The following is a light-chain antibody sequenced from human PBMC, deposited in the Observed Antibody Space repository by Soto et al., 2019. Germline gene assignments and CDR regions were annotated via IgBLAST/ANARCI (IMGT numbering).Light chain of an antibody. CDR1: SSNIGAVYE. Sequence: QSALTQPPSVSGAPGQRVTISCTGSSSNIGAVYEVHWYQQLPGTAPKLLIYGNSNRPSGVPDRFSGSKSGTSASLAITGLQAEDEADYYCQSYDSSLSGDVFGTGTKLTVL. CDR3: QSYDSSLSGDV. CDR2: GNS. V-gene: IGLV1-40*01. J-gene: IGLJ1*01.